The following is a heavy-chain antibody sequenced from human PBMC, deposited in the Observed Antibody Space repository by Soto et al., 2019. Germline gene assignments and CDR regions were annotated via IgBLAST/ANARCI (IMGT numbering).Heavy chain of an antibody. CDR2: INPNSGGT. CDR3: AIVQVSNWGSSYYFDY. D-gene: IGHD7-27*01. V-gene: IGHV1-2*04. J-gene: IGHJ4*02. CDR1: GYTFTGYY. Sequence: ASVKVSCKASGYTFTGYYMHWVRQAPGQGLAWMGWINPNSGGTNYQQKFQDWVTMTWDTSSSTAYMELNRLRSDDTAVEYCAIVQVSNWGSSYYFDYWGQGTLVTVSS.